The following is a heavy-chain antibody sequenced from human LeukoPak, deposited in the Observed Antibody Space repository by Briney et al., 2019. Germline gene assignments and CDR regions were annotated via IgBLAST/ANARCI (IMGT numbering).Heavy chain of an antibody. CDR1: GGSIRSSDYY. J-gene: IGHJ4*02. D-gene: IGHD5-12*01. CDR2: IYYSGTT. Sequence: SETLSLTCTVSGGSIRSSDYYWGWIRQPPGKGPEWIASIYYSGTTHYNPSHQSRVTMSVDTSKNQFSLKLSSVTAADTAVYYCARVSSYSAYGGDYWGQGTLVTVSS. CDR3: ARVSSYSAYGGDY. V-gene: IGHV4-39*07.